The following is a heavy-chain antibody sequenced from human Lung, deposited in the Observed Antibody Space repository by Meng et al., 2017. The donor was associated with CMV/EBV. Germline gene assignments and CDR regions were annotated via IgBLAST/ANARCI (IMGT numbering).Heavy chain of an antibody. CDR2: FIPVFGTA. Sequence: SVTVSFQASGGTFRSYAISWVRQAPGQGLEWMGGFIPVFGTANYAQKFQGRVTITTDESTSTAYMELSSLRSEDTAIYYCARGLTIAVAGTKFGAWGQGTXVTVSS. CDR1: GGTFRSYA. CDR3: ARGLTIAVAGTKFGA. J-gene: IGHJ5*02. V-gene: IGHV1-69*05. D-gene: IGHD6-13*01.